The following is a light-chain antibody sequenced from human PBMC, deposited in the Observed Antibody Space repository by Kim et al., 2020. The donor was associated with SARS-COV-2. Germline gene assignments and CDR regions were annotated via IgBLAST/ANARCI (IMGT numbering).Light chain of an antibody. Sequence: AIRMTQSPSSFSASTGDRVTITCRASQGISSYLAWYQQKPGKAPKLLIYAASTLQSGVPSRFSGSGSGTDFTLTISCLQSEDFATYYCQQYYSYPPALTFGGGTKLEI. CDR2: AAS. V-gene: IGKV1-8*01. J-gene: IGKJ4*01. CDR3: QQYYSYPPALT. CDR1: QGISSY.